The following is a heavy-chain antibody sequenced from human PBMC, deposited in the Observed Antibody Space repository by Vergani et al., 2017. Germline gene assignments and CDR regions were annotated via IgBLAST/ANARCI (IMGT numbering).Heavy chain of an antibody. D-gene: IGHD6-13*01. CDR3: ARDQAADSSSWYAVYYFDY. J-gene: IGHJ4*02. CDR2: IYTSGST. CDR1: GGSISSYY. Sequence: QVQLQESGPGLVKPSETLSLTCTVSGGSISSYYWSWIRQPAGKGLEWIGRIYTSGSTNYNPSLKSRVTISVDTSKNQFSLKLSSVTAADTAVYYCARDQAADSSSWYAVYYFDYWGQGTLVTVSS. V-gene: IGHV4-4*07.